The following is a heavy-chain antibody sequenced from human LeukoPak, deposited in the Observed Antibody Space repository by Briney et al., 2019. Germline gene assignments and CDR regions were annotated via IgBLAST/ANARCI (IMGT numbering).Heavy chain of an antibody. D-gene: IGHD2-2*02. CDR3: ARNPPYCTSTSCYNEY. CDR2: INPNSGAT. Sequence: ASVKVSCKASGYTFTIYYMHWVRQAPGQGLEWMGWINPNSGATSYAQRFQGRVTMTRDTSISTAYMELSGLTSDDTAVYYCARNPPYCTSTSCYNEYWGQGNLVTVSS. CDR1: GYTFTIYY. V-gene: IGHV1-2*02. J-gene: IGHJ4*02.